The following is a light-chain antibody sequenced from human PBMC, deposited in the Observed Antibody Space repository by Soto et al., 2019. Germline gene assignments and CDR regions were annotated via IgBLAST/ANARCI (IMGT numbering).Light chain of an antibody. CDR1: QSVSSF. CDR2: DAS. Sequence: EIVLTQFPATLSLSPGXRATLSCRASQSVSSFLAWYQQKPGQAPRLLIYDASNRATGIPARFSGSGTGTDFILTISSLEPEDFAVYYCQHRNYWAPFTFGPGTKVDIK. CDR3: QHRNYWAPFT. V-gene: IGKV3-11*01. J-gene: IGKJ3*01.